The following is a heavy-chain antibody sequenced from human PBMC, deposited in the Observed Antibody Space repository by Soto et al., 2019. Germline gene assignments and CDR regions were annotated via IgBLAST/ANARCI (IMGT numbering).Heavy chain of an antibody. CDR1: GFTFSSYA. CDR2: ISYDGSNK. D-gene: IGHD1-26*01. V-gene: IGHV3-30-3*01. J-gene: IGHJ6*02. Sequence: GGSLRLSCAASGFTFSSYAMHWVRQAPGKGLEWVAVISYDGSNKYYAYSVKGRFTISRDNSKNTLYLQMNSLRAEDTAVYYCARDRETIVGATSRVKAYYYYYGMDVWGQGTTVTV. CDR3: ARDRETIVGATSRVKAYYYYYGMDV.